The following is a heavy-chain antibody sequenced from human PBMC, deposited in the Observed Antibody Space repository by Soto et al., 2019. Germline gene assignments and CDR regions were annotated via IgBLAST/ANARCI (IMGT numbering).Heavy chain of an antibody. CDR2: IYYSGST. Sequence: SETLSLTCTVSGGSISSYYWSWIRQPPGKGLEWIGYIYYSGSTNYNPSLKSRVTISVDTSKNQFSLKLSSVTAADTAVYYCARTGSSWYYYYGMDVWGQGTTVTVSS. V-gene: IGHV4-59*01. CDR3: ARTGSSWYYYYGMDV. J-gene: IGHJ6*02. D-gene: IGHD6-13*01. CDR1: GGSISSYY.